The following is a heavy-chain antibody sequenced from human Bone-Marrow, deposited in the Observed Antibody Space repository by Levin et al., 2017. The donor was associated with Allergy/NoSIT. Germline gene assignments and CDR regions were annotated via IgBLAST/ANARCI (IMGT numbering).Heavy chain of an antibody. CDR3: ARRVYCSSTSCQSPLDYFDY. D-gene: IGHD2-2*01. J-gene: IGHJ4*02. V-gene: IGHV5-10-1*01. CDR2: IDPSDSYT. Sequence: GGSLRLSCKGSGYSFTSYWISWVRQMPGKGLEWMGRIDPSDSYTNYSPSFQGHVTISADKSISTAYLQWSSLKASDTAMYYCARRVYCSSTSCQSPLDYFDYWGQGTLVTVSS. CDR1: GYSFTSYW.